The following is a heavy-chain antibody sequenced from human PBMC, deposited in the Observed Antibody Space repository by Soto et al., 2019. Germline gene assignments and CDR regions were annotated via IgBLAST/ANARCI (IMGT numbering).Heavy chain of an antibody. Sequence: GASVKVSCKASGGTFSSYAISWVRQAPGQGLEWMGGIIPIFGTANYAQKFQGRVTITADESTSTAYMELSSLRSEDTAVYYCATYGGDVPADIYYYYGMDVWGQGTTVTVSS. J-gene: IGHJ6*02. CDR2: IIPIFGTA. V-gene: IGHV1-69*13. CDR3: ATYGGDVPADIYYYYGMDV. D-gene: IGHD2-2*01. CDR1: GGTFSSYA.